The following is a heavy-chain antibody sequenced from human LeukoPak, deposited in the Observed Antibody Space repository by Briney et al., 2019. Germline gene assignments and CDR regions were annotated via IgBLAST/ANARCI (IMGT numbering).Heavy chain of an antibody. V-gene: IGHV3-7*01. CDR2: IKQDGSEK. CDR1: GFTFSSYW. Sequence: GGSLRLSCAASGFTFSSYWMSRVRQAPGKGLEWVANIKQDGSEKYYVDSVKGRFTISRNNAKNSLYLQMNSLRAEDTAVYYCAREGVGATGDYYYYMDVWGKGTTVTVSS. J-gene: IGHJ6*03. D-gene: IGHD1-26*01. CDR3: AREGVGATGDYYYYMDV.